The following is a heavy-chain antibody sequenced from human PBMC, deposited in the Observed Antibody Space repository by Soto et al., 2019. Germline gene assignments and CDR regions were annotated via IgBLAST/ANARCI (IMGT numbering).Heavy chain of an antibody. D-gene: IGHD1-7*01. CDR1: GGTFSSYA. CDR3: ARDWNWPSRWFDP. Sequence: EASVKISCKASGGTFSSYAISWVRQAPGQGLEWMGGIIPIFGTANYAQKFQGRVTITADESTSTAYMELSSLRSEDTAVYYCARDWNWPSRWFDPWGQGTLVTAPQ. V-gene: IGHV1-69*13. CDR2: IIPIFGTA. J-gene: IGHJ5*02.